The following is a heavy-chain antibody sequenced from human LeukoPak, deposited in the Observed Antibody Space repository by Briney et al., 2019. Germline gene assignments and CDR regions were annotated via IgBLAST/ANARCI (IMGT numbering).Heavy chain of an antibody. J-gene: IGHJ3*02. CDR2: FYYSGNT. Sequence: SETLSLTCTVSGGSISSYYWTWIRQPPGKGLEWIGYFYYSGNTNYNPSLKSRVTISVDTSKNQVSLKLNSVTAADTAVYYCARIMTEAFDIWGQGTTVSVSS. CDR1: GGSISSYY. V-gene: IGHV4-59*01. CDR3: ARIMTEAFDI.